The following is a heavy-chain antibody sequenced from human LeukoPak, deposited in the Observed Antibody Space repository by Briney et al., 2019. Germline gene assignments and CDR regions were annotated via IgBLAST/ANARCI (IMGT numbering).Heavy chain of an antibody. CDR2: IYHSGST. V-gene: IGHV4-61*08. J-gene: IGHJ4*02. CDR1: GDPINSHSDY. D-gene: IGHD5-12*01. Sequence: SETLSLTCTVPGDPINSHSDYKWTWIRQSPGKGLEWIGYIYHSGSTNYNPSLKSRVIISVDTSNNQFSLKLTSVTAADTAVYYCAREYSGFDYWGQGTLVTVSS. CDR3: AREYSGFDY.